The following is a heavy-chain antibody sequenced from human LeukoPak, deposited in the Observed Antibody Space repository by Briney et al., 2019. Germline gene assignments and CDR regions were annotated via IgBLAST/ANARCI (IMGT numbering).Heavy chain of an antibody. Sequence: ASVKVSCKASGYTFTSYGISWVRQAPGPGLEWMGWISAYNGNTNYAQKLQGRVTMTTDTSTSTAYMELRSLRSDDTAVYYCARERRIVGAHDYWGQGTLVTVSS. CDR2: ISAYNGNT. V-gene: IGHV1-18*01. CDR1: GYTFTSYG. D-gene: IGHD1-26*01. J-gene: IGHJ4*02. CDR3: ARERRIVGAHDY.